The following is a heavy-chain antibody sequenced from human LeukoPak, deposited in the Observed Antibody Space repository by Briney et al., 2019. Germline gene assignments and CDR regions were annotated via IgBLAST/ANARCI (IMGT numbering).Heavy chain of an antibody. J-gene: IGHJ6*02. CDR3: ARSWNQPWDYYYGMDV. CDR1: GFTFSSYA. CDR2: ISYDGSNK. V-gene: IGHV3-30-3*01. D-gene: IGHD1-1*01. Sequence: GGSLRLSCAASGFTFSSYAMHLVRQAPGKGLEWVAVISYDGSNKYYADSVKGRFTISRDNSKNTLYLQTNSLRAEDTAVYYCARSWNQPWDYYYGMDVWGQGTTVTVSS.